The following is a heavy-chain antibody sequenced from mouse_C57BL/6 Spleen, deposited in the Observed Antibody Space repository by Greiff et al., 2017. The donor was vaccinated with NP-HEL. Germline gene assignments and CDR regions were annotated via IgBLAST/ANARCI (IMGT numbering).Heavy chain of an antibody. J-gene: IGHJ2*01. CDR1: GYTFTSYG. CDR3: AKDYGSGYFDY. D-gene: IGHD1-1*01. Sequence: QVQLQQSGAELARPGASVKLSCKASGYTFTSYGISWVKQRTGQGLEWIGEIYPRSGNTYYNEKFKGKATLTADKSSSTAYMKLRSLTSEDSAVYFCAKDYGSGYFDYWGQGTTLTVSS. V-gene: IGHV1-81*01. CDR2: IYPRSGNT.